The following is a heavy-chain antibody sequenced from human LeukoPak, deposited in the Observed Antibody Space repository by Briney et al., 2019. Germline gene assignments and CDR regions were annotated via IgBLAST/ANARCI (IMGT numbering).Heavy chain of an antibody. CDR2: IWYDGSNK. CDR3: ARSPYGDYYYFDC. J-gene: IGHJ4*02. Sequence: GGSLRLSCAASGFTFSSYGMHWVRQAPGKGLEWVAVIWYDGSNKYYADSVKGRFTISRDNSKNTLYLQMNSLRAEDTAVYYCARSPYGDYYYFDCWGQGTLVTVSS. CDR1: GFTFSSYG. D-gene: IGHD4-17*01. V-gene: IGHV3-33*01.